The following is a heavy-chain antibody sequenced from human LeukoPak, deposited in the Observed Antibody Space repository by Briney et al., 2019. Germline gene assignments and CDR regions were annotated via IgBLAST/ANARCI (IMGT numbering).Heavy chain of an antibody. J-gene: IGHJ3*01. V-gene: IGHV4-39*01. D-gene: IGHD6-19*01. CDR2: IYFSGNT. CDR1: GGSISNSSYY. CDR3: ARHIAVVRLYAFDL. Sequence: SETLSLTCTVSGGSISNSSYYWGWIRQPPGKGLEWIGSIYFSGNTYYNPSLKSRVTISVDTSKNQFSLKLSSVTAADTAVYYCARHIAVVRLYAFDLWGQGTMVTVSS.